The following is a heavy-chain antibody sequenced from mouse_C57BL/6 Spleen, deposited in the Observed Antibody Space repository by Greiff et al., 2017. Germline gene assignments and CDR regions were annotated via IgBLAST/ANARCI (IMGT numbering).Heavy chain of an antibody. V-gene: IGHV5-4*01. CDR2: ISDGGSYT. D-gene: IGHD4-1*01. Sequence: EVQRVESGGGLVKPGGSLKLSCAASGFTFSSYAMSWVRQTPEKRLEWVATISDGGSYTYYPDNVTGRFTISRDNAKNNLYLQMSHLKSEDTAMYYCARDLQLTGTFWFAYWGQGTLVTVSA. J-gene: IGHJ3*01. CDR3: ARDLQLTGTFWFAY. CDR1: GFTFSSYA.